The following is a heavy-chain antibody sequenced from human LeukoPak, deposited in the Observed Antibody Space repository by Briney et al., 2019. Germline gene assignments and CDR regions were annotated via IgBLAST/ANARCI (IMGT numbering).Heavy chain of an antibody. CDR1: GYTFTNSG. Sequence: ASVKVSCKASGYTFTNSGITWVRQPPGQGLEWMGWISAYNDNRNYAQKLQGRVTMTTDTATSTAYMELRSLRSDDTAVYYCARDLRIEFGDLYDYYMDVWGKGTTVTISS. J-gene: IGHJ6*03. CDR3: ARDLRIEFGDLYDYYMDV. V-gene: IGHV1-18*01. CDR2: ISAYNDNR. D-gene: IGHD3-10*01.